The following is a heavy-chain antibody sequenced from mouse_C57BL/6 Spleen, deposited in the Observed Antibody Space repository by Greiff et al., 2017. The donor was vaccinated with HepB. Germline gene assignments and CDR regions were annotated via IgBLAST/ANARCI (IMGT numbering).Heavy chain of an antibody. CDR1: GYTFTDYY. CDR3: ARSYSNYVDYAMDY. V-gene: IGHV1-19*01. Sequence: EVQLQQSGSVLVKPGASVKMSCKASGYTFTDYYMNWVRQSHGKSLEWIGVINPYNGGTSYNQKFKGKATLTVDKSSSTAYMELNSLTSEDSAVYYCARSYSNYVDYAMDYWGQGTSVTVSS. CDR2: INPYNGGT. J-gene: IGHJ4*01. D-gene: IGHD2-5*01.